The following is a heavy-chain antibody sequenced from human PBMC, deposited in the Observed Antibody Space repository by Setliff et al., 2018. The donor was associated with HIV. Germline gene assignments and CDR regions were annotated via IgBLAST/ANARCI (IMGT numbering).Heavy chain of an antibody. CDR3: AAGGLRYFDWLLE. CDR2: IYHSGST. J-gene: IGHJ4*02. D-gene: IGHD3-9*01. CDR1: GYSISSGYY. Sequence: KSSETLSLTCAVSGYSISSGYYWGWIRQPPGKGLEWIGSIYHSGSTYYNPSLKSRVTISVDTSKNQFSLKLSSVTAADTAVYYCAAGGLRYFDWLLEWGQGTLVTVSS. V-gene: IGHV4-38-2*01.